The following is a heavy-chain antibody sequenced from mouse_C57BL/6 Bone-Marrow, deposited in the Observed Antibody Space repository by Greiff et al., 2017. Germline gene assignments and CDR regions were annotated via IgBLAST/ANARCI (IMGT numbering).Heavy chain of an antibody. Sequence: VQVVESGPELVKPGASVKISCKASGYAFSSSWMNWVKQRPGKGLEWIGRIYPGDGDTNYNGKFKGKATLTADKSSSTAYMQLSSLTSEDSAVYFCARAMRFLFAYWGQGTLVTVSA. CDR3: ARAMRFLFAY. CDR1: GYAFSSSW. J-gene: IGHJ3*01. CDR2: IYPGDGDT. V-gene: IGHV1-82*01.